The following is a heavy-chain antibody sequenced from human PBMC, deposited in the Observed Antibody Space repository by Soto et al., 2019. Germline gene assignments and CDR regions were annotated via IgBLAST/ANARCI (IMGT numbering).Heavy chain of an antibody. J-gene: IGHJ5*02. Sequence: SCPTLVNPTQTLTLTCSFSGFSLSAYGVRXIWFRQPPGETLEWLALIHWNDDKRYSPYLKSRLTITKDTSKNQVVLTLTNLDPLDTGTYFCAHTKDSSGFLTSWGQGILVTVSS. D-gene: IGHD3-22*01. V-gene: IGHV2-5*01. CDR1: GFSLSAYGVR. CDR2: IHWNDDK. CDR3: AHTKDSSGFLTS.